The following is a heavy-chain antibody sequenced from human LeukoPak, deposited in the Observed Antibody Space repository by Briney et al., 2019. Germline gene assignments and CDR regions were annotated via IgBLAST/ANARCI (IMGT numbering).Heavy chain of an antibody. J-gene: IGHJ5*02. CDR3: ARAYCSNTSCYMRLGTKKHHNWFDP. CDR2: ISSSSSYI. CDR1: GFTFSSYS. D-gene: IGHD2-2*02. Sequence: GGSLRLSCAASGFTFSSYSMNWVRQAPGKGLEWVSSISSSSSYIYYADSVKGRFTISRDNAKNSLYLQMNSLRAEDTAVYYCARAYCSNTSCYMRLGTKKHHNWFDPWGQGTLVTVSS. V-gene: IGHV3-21*01.